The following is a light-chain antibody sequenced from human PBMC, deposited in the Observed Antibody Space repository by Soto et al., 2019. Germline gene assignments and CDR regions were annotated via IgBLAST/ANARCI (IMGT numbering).Light chain of an antibody. CDR1: QSVSSN. V-gene: IGKV3-15*01. CDR3: QQYGTWWT. Sequence: EIVMTQSPATLSVSPGERATLSCRASQSVSSNLAWYQQKPGQAPRLLIYGASTRATGIPARFSGSGSETEFTLPIGSLQSEDFAVYYCQQYGTWWTFGQGTKVEIK. CDR2: GAS. J-gene: IGKJ1*01.